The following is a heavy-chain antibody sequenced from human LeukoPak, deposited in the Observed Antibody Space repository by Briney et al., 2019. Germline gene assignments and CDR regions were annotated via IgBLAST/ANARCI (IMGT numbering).Heavy chain of an antibody. D-gene: IGHD3-22*01. CDR3: ARSSSGYHPFDY. CDR2: IYYSGST. Sequence: SETLSLTCTVSGGSISSYYWSWIRQPPGKGLEWIGYIYYSGSTNYNPSLKSRVTISVDTSKNQFSLKLSSVTAADTAVYYCARSSSGYHPFDYWGQGTLVTVSS. CDR1: GGSISSYY. V-gene: IGHV4-59*08. J-gene: IGHJ4*02.